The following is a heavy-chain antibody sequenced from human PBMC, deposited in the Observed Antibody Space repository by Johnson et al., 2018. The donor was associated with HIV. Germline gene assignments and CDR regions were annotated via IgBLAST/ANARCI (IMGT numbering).Heavy chain of an antibody. CDR2: ISYDGSNK. V-gene: IGHV3-30*04. CDR3: ARKADGFDI. Sequence: QMLLVESGGGVVQPGRSLRLSCAASGFTFSSYAMHWVRQAPGQGLEWVAVISYDGSNKYYADSVKGRFTISRDNSKNTLYLQMNSLRAEDTAVYYCARKADGFDIWGQGTMVTVSS. J-gene: IGHJ3*02. CDR1: GFTFSSYA.